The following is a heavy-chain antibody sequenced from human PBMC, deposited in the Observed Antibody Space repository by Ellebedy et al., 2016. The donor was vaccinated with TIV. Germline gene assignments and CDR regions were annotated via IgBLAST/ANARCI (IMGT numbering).Heavy chain of an antibody. CDR3: ARLVPAAGSSNWFDP. V-gene: IGHV1-18*04. CDR1: GYTFTSYG. Sequence: ASVKVSCKASGYTFTSYGISWVRQAPGQGLEWMGWISAYNGNTNYAQKLQGRVTMTTDTSTSTAYMELRSLRSDDTAVYYCARLVPAAGSSNWFDPWGQGTLVTVSS. J-gene: IGHJ5*02. CDR2: ISAYNGNT. D-gene: IGHD2-2*01.